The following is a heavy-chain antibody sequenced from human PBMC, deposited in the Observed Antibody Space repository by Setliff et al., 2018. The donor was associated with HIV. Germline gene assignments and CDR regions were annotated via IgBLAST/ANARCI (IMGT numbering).Heavy chain of an antibody. CDR1: GYIFTGYY. J-gene: IGHJ1*01. CDR2: INPNSGGT. D-gene: IGHD1-26*01. V-gene: IGHV1-2*02. Sequence: ASVKVSCKASGYIFTGYYIHWVRQAPGQGLEWMGWINPNSGGTHYAQKFQGRITMTRDTSISTAYMEVRSLRSDDTAVYYCARASWEWEPNAEYFQHWGQGTLVTVSS. CDR3: ARASWEWEPNAEYFQH.